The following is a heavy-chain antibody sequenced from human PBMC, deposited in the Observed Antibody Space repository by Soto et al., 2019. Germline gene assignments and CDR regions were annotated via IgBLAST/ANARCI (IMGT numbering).Heavy chain of an antibody. CDR1: GDRVSSNSAA. D-gene: IGHD6-13*01. CDR3: AREGYSSSDFDY. Sequence: PSQTLSLTCSISGDRVSSNSAAWNWIRPSPSRGLEWLGRTYYRSKWYNDYAVSVKSRITINPDTSKNQFSLQLNSVTPEDTAVYYCAREGYSSSDFDYWGQGTLVTVSS. CDR2: TYYRSKWYN. J-gene: IGHJ4*02. V-gene: IGHV6-1*01.